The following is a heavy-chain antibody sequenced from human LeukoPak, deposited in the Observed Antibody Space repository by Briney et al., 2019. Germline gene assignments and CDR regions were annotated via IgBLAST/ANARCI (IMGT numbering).Heavy chain of an antibody. CDR2: ITAYNGNT. V-gene: IGHV1-18*01. D-gene: IGHD2-2*01. Sequence: GASVKVSCTPSGYTFTSYATSCVRQAPGQGLEWMGWITAYNGNTNYAQTLQGRATMTTDTSTRTAYMELRSLRSDDTAVYYCAREFIVVVPAAMWSYFDYWGQGTLVTVSS. CDR1: GYTFTSYA. CDR3: AREFIVVVPAAMWSYFDY. J-gene: IGHJ4*02.